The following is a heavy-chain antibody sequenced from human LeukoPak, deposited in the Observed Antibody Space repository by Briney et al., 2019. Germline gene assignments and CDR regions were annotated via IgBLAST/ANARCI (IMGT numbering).Heavy chain of an antibody. V-gene: IGHV4-39*01. CDR3: ARLTDRTSRGHWYFDL. Sequence: PSETLSLTCTVSGGSISSSNYFWGWIRQPPGKGLEWIGSIYYSGSTYYNPSLKSRVTISVDTSKNQFSLKLSSVTAADTAVYYCARLTDRTSRGHWYFDLWGRGTLVTVSS. CDR2: IYYSGST. CDR1: GGSISSSNYF. D-gene: IGHD3-10*01. J-gene: IGHJ2*01.